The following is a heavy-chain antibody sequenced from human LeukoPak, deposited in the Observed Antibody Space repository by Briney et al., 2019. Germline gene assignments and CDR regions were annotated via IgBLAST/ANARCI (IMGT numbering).Heavy chain of an antibody. Sequence: GGSLRLSCAASGFAFDSYTMNWVRQAPGKGLEWVSSIRSSSIYIYYADSVKGRFTISRDNAKKSLYLQMNSLRAEDTAIYYCARICGGDNPNGFDYWGQGTLVTVSS. V-gene: IGHV3-21*01. CDR3: ARICGGDNPNGFDY. CDR1: GFAFDSYT. D-gene: IGHD2-21*02. CDR2: IRSSSIYI. J-gene: IGHJ4*02.